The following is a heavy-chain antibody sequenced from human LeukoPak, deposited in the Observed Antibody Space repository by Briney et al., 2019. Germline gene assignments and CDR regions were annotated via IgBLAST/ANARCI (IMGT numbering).Heavy chain of an antibody. V-gene: IGHV1-69*01. CDR2: IIPIFGTA. CDR3: ARDRLGRPFWSGHTNWFDP. Sequence: GSSVKVSCKASGGTSSSYAISWVRQAPGQGLEWMGGIIPIFGTANYAQKFQGRVTITADESTSTAYMELSSLRSEDTAVYYCARDRLGRPFWSGHTNWFDPWGQGTLVTVSS. CDR1: GGTSSSYA. J-gene: IGHJ5*02. D-gene: IGHD3-3*01.